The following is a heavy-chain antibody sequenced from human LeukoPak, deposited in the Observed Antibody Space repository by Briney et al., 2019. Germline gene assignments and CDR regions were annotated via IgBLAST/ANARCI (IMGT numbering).Heavy chain of an antibody. CDR2: IYYSGST. D-gene: IGHD2-2*01. CDR3: AREAYRSTSLFDS. J-gene: IGHJ4*02. V-gene: IGHV4-30-4*01. Sequence: SETLSLTCTVSGGSISSDDYYWSWIRQPPGKGLEWIGHIYYSGSTYYNPSLKSRVTISVDTSENQFSLKLSSVTAADTAVYYCAREAYRSTSLFDSWGQGTLVTVSS. CDR1: GGSISSDDYY.